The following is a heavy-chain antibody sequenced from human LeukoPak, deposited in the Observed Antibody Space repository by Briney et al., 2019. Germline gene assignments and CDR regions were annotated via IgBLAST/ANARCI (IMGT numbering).Heavy chain of an antibody. J-gene: IGHJ4*02. D-gene: IGHD2-15*01. Sequence: PGGSLRLSCAASGFTFSSYWMSWVRQAPGKGLEWVANIKQDGSEKYYVDSVKGRFTISRDNAKNSLYLKMNSLRAEDTAVYYCARVGPRRGSGGSCYKYWGQGTLVTVSS. V-gene: IGHV3-7*01. CDR2: IKQDGSEK. CDR1: GFTFSSYW. CDR3: ARVGPRRGSGGSCYKY.